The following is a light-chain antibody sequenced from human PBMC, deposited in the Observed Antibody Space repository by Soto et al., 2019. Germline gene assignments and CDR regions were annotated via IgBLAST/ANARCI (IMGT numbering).Light chain of an antibody. J-gene: IGLJ2*01. Sequence: QSALTQPASVSGSPGQSITIFCTGTSSDVGAYDYVSWYQHHPGKAPKLMIYDVTNRPSGVSDRFSGSKSGNTASLTISGLHTEDEADYHCSSYTRSSTLVFGGGTQLTVL. CDR3: SSYTRSSTLV. CDR1: SSDVGAYDY. V-gene: IGLV2-14*01. CDR2: DVT.